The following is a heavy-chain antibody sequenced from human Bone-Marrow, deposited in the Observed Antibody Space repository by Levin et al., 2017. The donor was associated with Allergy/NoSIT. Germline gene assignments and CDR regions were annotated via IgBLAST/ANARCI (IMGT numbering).Heavy chain of an antibody. J-gene: IGHJ4*02. CDR1: GFSFSTFE. CDR3: AREYYGLLTGYYLDQ. D-gene: IGHD3-9*01. Sequence: AGGSLRLSCAASGFSFSTFEMNWVRQAPGKGLEWISYISSSGSTTHYGDSVKGRFTISRDNAKNSLFLHMNSLRAEDTAIYYCAREYYGLLTGYYLDQWGQGTLVTVSS. CDR2: ISSSGSTT. V-gene: IGHV3-48*03.